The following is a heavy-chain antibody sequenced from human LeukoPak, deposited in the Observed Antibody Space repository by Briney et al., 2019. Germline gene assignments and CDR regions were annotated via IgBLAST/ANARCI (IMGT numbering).Heavy chain of an antibody. J-gene: IGHJ4*02. CDR2: IYYSGST. V-gene: IGHV4-39*01. CDR1: GGSISSSSYY. Sequence: PSETLSLTCTVSGGSISSSSYYWGWIRQPPGKGLEWIGSIYYSGSTYYNPSLKSRVTISVDTSKNQFSLKLSSVTAADTAVYYCARQTYYDILTGYYTFDILLGYFDYWGQGTLVTVSS. D-gene: IGHD3-9*01. CDR3: ARQTYYDILTGYYTFDILLGYFDY.